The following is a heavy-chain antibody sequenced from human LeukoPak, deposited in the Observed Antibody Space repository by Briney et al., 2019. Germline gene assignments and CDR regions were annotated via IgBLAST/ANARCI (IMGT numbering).Heavy chain of an antibody. V-gene: IGHV3-48*03. CDR3: TTDHDTSSWTFIY. J-gene: IGHJ4*02. Sequence: GGSLRLSCAASGFTFSSYEMNWVRQAPGKGLEWVSYISSSGSTIYYADSVKGRFTISRDNSKNTLYLQMNNLADEDTAVYYCTTDHDTSSWTFIYWGQGTLVTVSS. CDR2: ISSSGSTI. D-gene: IGHD6-13*01. CDR1: GFTFSSYE.